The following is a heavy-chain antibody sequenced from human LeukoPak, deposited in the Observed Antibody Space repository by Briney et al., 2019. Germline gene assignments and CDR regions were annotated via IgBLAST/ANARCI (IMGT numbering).Heavy chain of an antibody. D-gene: IGHD6-13*01. CDR3: ARVQTPGIAAAGPDY. V-gene: IGHV4-34*01. CDR2: INHSGST. CDR1: GGSFSGYY. Sequence: PSETLSLTCAVYGGSFSGYYWSWIRQPPGKGLEWIGEINHSGSTNYIPSLKSRVTISVDTSKNQFSLKLSSVTAADTAVYYCARVQTPGIAAAGPDYWGQGTLVTVSS. J-gene: IGHJ4*02.